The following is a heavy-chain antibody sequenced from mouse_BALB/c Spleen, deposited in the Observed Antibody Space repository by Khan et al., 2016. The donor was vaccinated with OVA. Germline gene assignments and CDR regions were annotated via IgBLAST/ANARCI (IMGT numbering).Heavy chain of an antibody. J-gene: IGHJ2*01. D-gene: IGHD3-1*01. CDR2: INPSSGYT. V-gene: IGHV1-4*01. Sequence: QVQLQQSGAELVKPGASVKMSCKASGYTFTSYTMHWVKQRPGQGLEWIGYINPSSGYTKYNQKFKDKATLTADKSSSTAYMQLSSLTSEDSAVYDCARQSTRASYWGQGTTLTVSS. CDR3: ARQSTRASY. CDR1: GYTFTSYT.